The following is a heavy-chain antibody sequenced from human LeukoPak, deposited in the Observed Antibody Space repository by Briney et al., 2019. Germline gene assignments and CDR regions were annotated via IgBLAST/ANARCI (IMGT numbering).Heavy chain of an antibody. V-gene: IGHV4-4*07. Sequence: PSDTLSLTCTVSGGSISSHYWSWIRQPAGKGLEYIGRLYSGGSTDYNPSLKSRVTMSVDTSKNQFSLKLSSVTAADAAVYYCARVYSGYDLPGSLANYYFDYWGQGTLVTVSS. J-gene: IGHJ4*02. CDR2: LYSGGST. CDR1: GGSISSHY. CDR3: ARVYSGYDLPGSLANYYFDY. D-gene: IGHD5-12*01.